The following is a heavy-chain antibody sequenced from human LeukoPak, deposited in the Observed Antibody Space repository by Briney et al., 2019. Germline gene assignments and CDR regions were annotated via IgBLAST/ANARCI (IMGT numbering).Heavy chain of an antibody. J-gene: IGHJ4*02. V-gene: IGHV3-33*01. CDR3: ARDPDSSNYFDY. D-gene: IGHD6-6*01. Sequence: PGGSLRLSCGASGFTFSSYGMHGVRQAPGKGLEGVAGVWYDGSNKYYADSVKGRFTISRDNSKNTLYLQRNSLRAEDTAVYYCARDPDSSNYFDYWGQGTLVSVSS. CDR2: VWYDGSNK. CDR1: GFTFSSYG.